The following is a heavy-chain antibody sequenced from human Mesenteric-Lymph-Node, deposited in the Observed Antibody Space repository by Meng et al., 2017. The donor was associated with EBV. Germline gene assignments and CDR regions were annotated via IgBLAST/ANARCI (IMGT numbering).Heavy chain of an antibody. J-gene: IGHJ4*02. CDR1: GASISSDNW. CDR3: ARFQRFGDFD. D-gene: IGHD3-10*01. Sequence: GQRQEPGPGLVKPSGTLCLTCAVSGASISSDNWWSWVRQPPGKGLEWIGEIYHSGSTNYNPSLKSRVTISVDKSKRQFSLKLTSVTAADTAVYHCARFQRFGDFDWGQGTLVTVSS. CDR2: IYHSGST. V-gene: IGHV4-4*02.